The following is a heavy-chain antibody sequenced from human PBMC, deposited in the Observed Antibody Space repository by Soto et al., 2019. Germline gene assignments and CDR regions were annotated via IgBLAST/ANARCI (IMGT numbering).Heavy chain of an antibody. V-gene: IGHV1-3*01. CDR3: ARDIMAAAPDY. CDR2: INAGNGNT. J-gene: IGHJ4*02. D-gene: IGHD6-13*01. CDR1: GYTFTSYA. Sequence: VASVKVSCKASGYTFTSYAMHWVRQAPGQRLEWMGWINAGNGNTKYSQKFQGRVTITRDTSASTAYMELSSLRSEDTAVYYCARDIMAAAPDYWGQGTLVTVSS.